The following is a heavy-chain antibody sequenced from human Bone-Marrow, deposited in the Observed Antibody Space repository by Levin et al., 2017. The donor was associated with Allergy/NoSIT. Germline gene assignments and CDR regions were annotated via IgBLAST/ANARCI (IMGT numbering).Heavy chain of an antibody. CDR2: ISSSGSKI. D-gene: IGHD3-16*02. V-gene: IGHV3-48*03. J-gene: IGHJ4*02. CDR3: ARYRY. Sequence: LSLTCAASGFIFSSFEMIWVRQAPGKGLEWISYISSSGSKIYYADSVKGRFTISRDDAKNSLFLQMNSLRAEDTAVYYCARYRYWGQGTLVTVSS. CDR1: GFIFSSFE.